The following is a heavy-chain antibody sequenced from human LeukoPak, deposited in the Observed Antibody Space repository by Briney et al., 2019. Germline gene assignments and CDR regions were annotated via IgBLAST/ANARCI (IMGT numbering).Heavy chain of an antibody. CDR3: ARGLLGTRGVDD. CDR2: INSNSGGT. Sequence: GASVKVSCRASGYTFTSYGISWVRQAPGQGLEWMGWINSNSGGTNYAQKFQGRVTMTRDTSISTAYMELSRLRSDDTAVYYCARGLLGTRGVDDWGQGTLVTVSS. J-gene: IGHJ4*02. CDR1: GYTFTSYG. V-gene: IGHV1-2*02. D-gene: IGHD2-8*02.